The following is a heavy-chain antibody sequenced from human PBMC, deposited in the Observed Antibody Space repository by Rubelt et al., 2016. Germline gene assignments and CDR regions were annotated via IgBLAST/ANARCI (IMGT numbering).Heavy chain of an antibody. V-gene: IGHV4-30-2*01. CDR3: VRGIASTGPGWFLDL. CDR2: ISHSGST. D-gene: IGHD2-8*02. J-gene: IGHJ2*01. Sequence: LEWLGYISHSGSTHSNPSLKSRLTISVEASKNQFSLELTSLTAADTAVYYCVRGIASTGPGWFLDLWGRGSLVSVSS.